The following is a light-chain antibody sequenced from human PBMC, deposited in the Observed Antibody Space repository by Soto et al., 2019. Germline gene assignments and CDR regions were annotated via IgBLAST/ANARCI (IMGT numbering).Light chain of an antibody. V-gene: IGLV2-8*01. CDR3: SSYGGFNNVL. CDR1: GTDVGQYNY. CDR2: HVS. Sequence: QLVLTQPPSASGSLGQSVTISCTGAGTDVGQYNYVSWYQQHPGKAPKLLIHHVSRRPSGVPARFSGSKSGNTASLTVSGLQTEDEADYYCSSYGGFNNVLFGGGTKLTVL. J-gene: IGLJ2*01.